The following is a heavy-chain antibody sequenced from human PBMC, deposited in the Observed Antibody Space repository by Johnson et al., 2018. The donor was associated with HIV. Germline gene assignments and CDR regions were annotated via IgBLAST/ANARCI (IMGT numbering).Heavy chain of an antibody. D-gene: IGHD1-26*01. Sequence: EVQLVESGGGLVQPGGSLRLSCAASGFTFSSYDMHWVRQATGKGLEWVSAIGTAGDTYYPGSVKGRFTISRENAKNSLYLQMNSLRAEDTAVYYCAKAEGATSAFDIWGRGTMVTVSS. CDR1: GFTFSSYD. CDR2: IGTAGDT. J-gene: IGHJ3*02. CDR3: AKAEGATSAFDI. V-gene: IGHV3-13*01.